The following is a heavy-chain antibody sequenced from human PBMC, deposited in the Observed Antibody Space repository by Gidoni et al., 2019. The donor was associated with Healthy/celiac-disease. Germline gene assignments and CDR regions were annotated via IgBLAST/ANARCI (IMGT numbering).Heavy chain of an antibody. CDR3: ASGRRLLRYFDWSLSGGDFDY. CDR1: GFTFSSYA. V-gene: IGHV3-30-3*01. J-gene: IGHJ4*02. CDR2: ISYEGSNK. D-gene: IGHD3-9*01. Sequence: QVQLVESGGGVVQPGRSLRLSCAASGFTFSSYALHWVRQAPGKGLEWVAVISYEGSNKYYADSVKGRFTISRDNSKNTLYLQMNSLRAEDTAVYDCASGRRLLRYFDWSLSGGDFDYWGQGTLVTVSS.